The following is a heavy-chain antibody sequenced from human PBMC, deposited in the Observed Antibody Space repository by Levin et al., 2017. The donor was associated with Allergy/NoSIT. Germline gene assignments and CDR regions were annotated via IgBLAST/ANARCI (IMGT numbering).Heavy chain of an antibody. D-gene: IGHD2-15*01. J-gene: IGHJ6*02. Sequence: LSLTCAASGFTFSSYWMHWVRQAPGKGLVWVSRIKSDGSSTSNADSVKGRFTISRDNAKNTLYLQMNSLRAEDTAVYYCAREEGYCSGGRCHSSSKEMGLDVWGQGTTVTVSS. CDR3: AREEGYCSGGRCHSSSKEMGLDV. V-gene: IGHV3-74*01. CDR2: IKSDGSST. CDR1: GFTFSSYW.